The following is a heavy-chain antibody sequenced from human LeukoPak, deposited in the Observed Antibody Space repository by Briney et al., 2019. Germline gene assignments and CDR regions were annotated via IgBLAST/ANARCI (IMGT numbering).Heavy chain of an antibody. V-gene: IGHV3-23*01. D-gene: IGHD6-6*01. Sequence: GASLRLSCAASGFTFSSYAMSWVRQAPGKGLEWVSATSGSGGSTYYADSVKGRFTISRDNSKNTLYLQMNSLRAEDTAVYYCAKGFSSSPSSVFDYWGQGTLVTVSS. CDR3: AKGFSSSPSSVFDY. J-gene: IGHJ4*02. CDR2: TSGSGGST. CDR1: GFTFSSYA.